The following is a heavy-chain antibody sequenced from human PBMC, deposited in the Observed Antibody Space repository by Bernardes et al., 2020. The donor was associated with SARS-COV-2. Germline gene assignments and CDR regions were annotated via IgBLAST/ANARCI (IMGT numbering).Heavy chain of an antibody. V-gene: IGHV1-2*06. Sequence: ASVKVSCKTSGYTFSDYYIHWVRQAPGQGLEWMGRITPKSGATKYGEKFRGRGTMTWDTTMTTAYMELSRLKSDDTAVYYCARGDFSGSPSPFYGMDVWGQGTTVTVSS. CDR1: GYTFSDYY. CDR2: ITPKSGAT. CDR3: ARGDFSGSPSPFYGMDV. J-gene: IGHJ6*02. D-gene: IGHD3-3*01.